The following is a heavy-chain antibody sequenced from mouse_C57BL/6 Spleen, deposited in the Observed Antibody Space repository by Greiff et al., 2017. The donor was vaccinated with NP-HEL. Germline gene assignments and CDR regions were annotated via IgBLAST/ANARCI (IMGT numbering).Heavy chain of an antibody. V-gene: IGHV1-15*01. D-gene: IGHD1-1*01. CDR2: IDPETGGT. J-gene: IGHJ1*03. CDR1: GYTFTDYE. CDR3: TRRVTVVATGGYFDV. Sequence: VQLQQSGAELVRPGASVTLSCKASGYTFTDYEMHWVKQTPVHGLEWIGAIDPETGGTAYNQKFKGKAILTADKSSSTAYMELRSLTSEDSAVYYCTRRVTVVATGGYFDVWGTGTTVTVSS.